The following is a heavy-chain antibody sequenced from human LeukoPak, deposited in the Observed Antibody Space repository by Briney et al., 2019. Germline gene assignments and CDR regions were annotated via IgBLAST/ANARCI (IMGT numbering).Heavy chain of an antibody. J-gene: IGHJ6*02. D-gene: IGHD1-26*01. CDR1: GFTFSDYA. CDR2: ISKDGSDK. CDR3: ARGGSPLGYYYGMDV. V-gene: IGHV3-30*14. Sequence: GGSLRLSCAASGFTFSDYAMHWVRQAPGKGLEWVAVISKDGSDKYYPGSVRGRFTISRDNSKNTLYLQMGSLRDEDTAVYYCARGGSPLGYYYGMDVWGQGTTVTVS.